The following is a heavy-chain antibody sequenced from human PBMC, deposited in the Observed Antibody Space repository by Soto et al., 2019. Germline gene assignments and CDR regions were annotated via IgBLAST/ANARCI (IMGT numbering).Heavy chain of an antibody. CDR3: AHSRSYGSGSNWGFDS. Sequence: ESGPTLVNPTQTLTLTCTFSGFSPSTSGVGVGWIRQPPGKALEWLALIFWDDDKRYSPSLKSRLTITKDTSKNQVVLTLTNMDPVDTATYYCAHSRSYGSGSNWGFDSWGQGTQVTVSS. CDR2: IFWDDDK. V-gene: IGHV2-5*02. J-gene: IGHJ4*02. CDR1: GFSPSTSGVG. D-gene: IGHD3-10*01.